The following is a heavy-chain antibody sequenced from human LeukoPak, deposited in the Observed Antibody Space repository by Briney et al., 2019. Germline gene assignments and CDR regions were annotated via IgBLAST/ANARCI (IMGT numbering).Heavy chain of an antibody. D-gene: IGHD3-22*01. J-gene: IGHJ4*02. CDR1: GFTFSSYG. CDR2: IWYDGSNK. Sequence: GRSLRLSCAASGFTFSSYGMHWVRQAPGKGLEWVAVIWYDGSNKYYADSVKGRFTISRDNSKNTLYLQMNSLRAEDTAVYYCARALYYYDSSGPPFDYWGQGTLVTVSS. V-gene: IGHV3-33*01. CDR3: ARALYYYDSSGPPFDY.